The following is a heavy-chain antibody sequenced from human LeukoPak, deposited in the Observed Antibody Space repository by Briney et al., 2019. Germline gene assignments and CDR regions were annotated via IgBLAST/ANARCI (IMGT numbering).Heavy chain of an antibody. CDR3: AREDISAWYPDY. J-gene: IGHJ4*02. V-gene: IGHV4-4*07. Sequence: SETLSLTCTVSGGSISSYYWSWIRQPPGKGLEWIGRIYTSGSTNYNPSLKSRVTMSVDTSKNQFSLKLSSVTAADTAVYYCAREDISAWYPDYWGQGTLVTVSS. CDR1: GGSISSYY. D-gene: IGHD6-19*01. CDR2: IYTSGST.